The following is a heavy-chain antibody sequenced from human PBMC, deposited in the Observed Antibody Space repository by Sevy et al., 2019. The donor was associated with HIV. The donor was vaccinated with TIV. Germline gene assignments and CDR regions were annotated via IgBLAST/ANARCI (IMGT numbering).Heavy chain of an antibody. CDR1: GFTFSSYA. Sequence: GGSLRLSYAASGFTFSSYAMIWVRQAPGKGLEWVSAISGSGGSTYYADSVKGRFTISRDNSKNTLYLQMNSLRAEDTAVYYCAKADPSCSSTSCYYGAFDYWGQGTLVTVSS. CDR2: ISGSGGST. J-gene: IGHJ4*02. CDR3: AKADPSCSSTSCYYGAFDY. D-gene: IGHD2-2*01. V-gene: IGHV3-23*01.